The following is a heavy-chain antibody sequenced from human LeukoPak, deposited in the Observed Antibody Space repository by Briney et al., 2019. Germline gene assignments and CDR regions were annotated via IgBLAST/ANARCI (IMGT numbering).Heavy chain of an antibody. CDR1: GGSFSGYY. V-gene: IGHV4-34*01. Sequence: PSETLSLTCAVYGGSFSGYYWSWIRQPPGKGLEWIGEINHSGITNYTTSLKSRVTISVHTSKNQFSLKLSSVTAADTAVYYCARAAHYSGTSDQYSGGWYYFDFWGQGTLVTVSS. D-gene: IGHD3-10*01. CDR2: INHSGIT. J-gene: IGHJ4*02. CDR3: ARAAHYSGTSDQYSGGWYYFDF.